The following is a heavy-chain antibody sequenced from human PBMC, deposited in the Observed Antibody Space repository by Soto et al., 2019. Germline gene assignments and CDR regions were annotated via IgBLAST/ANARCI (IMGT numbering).Heavy chain of an antibody. CDR1: GDSISNYY. J-gene: IGHJ4*02. CDR2: TYVTGDT. D-gene: IGHD6-19*01. CDR3: AREYTETVDGPTPYYFDS. V-gene: IGHV4-4*07. Sequence: SETLSLTCIVSGDSISNYYWSWLRQSAGKGLEWIGRTYVTGDTNYNPSLKSRVTMSVDTTKNQLSLRLRSVTAADTAVYSCAREYTETVDGPTPYYFDSWGQGTPVTVSS.